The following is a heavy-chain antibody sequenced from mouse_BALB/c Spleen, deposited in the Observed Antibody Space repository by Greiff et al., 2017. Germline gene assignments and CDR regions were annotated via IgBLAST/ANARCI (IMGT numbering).Heavy chain of an antibody. CDR3: ARWGSYYFDY. V-gene: IGHV1-7*01. J-gene: IGHJ2*01. CDR1: GYTFTSYW. Sequence: QVQLQQSGAELAKPGASVKMSCKASGYTFTSYWMPWVKQRPGQGLEWIGYINPSTGYTEYNQKFKDKATLTADKSSSTAYMQLSSLTSEDSAVYYCARWGSYYFDYWGQGTTLTVSS. CDR2: INPSTGYT. D-gene: IGHD1-1*01.